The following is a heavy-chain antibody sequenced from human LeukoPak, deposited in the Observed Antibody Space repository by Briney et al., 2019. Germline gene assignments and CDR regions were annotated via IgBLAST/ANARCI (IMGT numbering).Heavy chain of an antibody. D-gene: IGHD6-13*01. CDR3: ARHLKVVYSSSWYRGYYFDY. J-gene: IGHJ4*02. CDR2: THYSGST. V-gene: IGHV4-59*08. CDR1: GGSISSYY. Sequence: KTSETLSLTCTVSGGSISSYYWSWLRQPPGKGLEYIGYTHYSGSTNYNPSLKSRVTISLDTSGNQFSLKLSSVTAADTAVYYCARHLKVVYSSSWYRGYYFDYWGQGTLVTVSS.